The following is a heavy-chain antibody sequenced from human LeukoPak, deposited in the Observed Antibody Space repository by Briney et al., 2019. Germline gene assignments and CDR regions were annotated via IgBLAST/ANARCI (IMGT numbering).Heavy chain of an antibody. CDR3: ARDYSGSNAFDI. J-gene: IGHJ3*02. CDR2: IYYSGST. Sequence: SETLSLTCTVSGGSISSSSYYWGWIRQPPGKGLEWIGSIYYSGSTYYNPSLKSRVTISVDTSKNQFSLKLTSVTAADTAVYYCARDYSGSNAFDIWGQGTMVTVSS. V-gene: IGHV4-39*07. D-gene: IGHD3-10*01. CDR1: GGSISSSSYY.